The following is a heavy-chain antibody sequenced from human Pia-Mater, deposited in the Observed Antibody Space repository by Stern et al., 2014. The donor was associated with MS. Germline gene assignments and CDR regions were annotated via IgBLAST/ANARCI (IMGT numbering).Heavy chain of an antibody. CDR3: ARAVVSVTPGLWIDP. J-gene: IGHJ5*02. Sequence: QVPLEESGSELKKPGASVKISCRASGYNFTPYGINWVRQPPGQGLELMWVVNPHTGNSTYAQGFTGRSVFSLDTSVSTAFLQISSLKTDDTAIYYCARAVVSVTPGLWIDPWGQGTLVTVSS. D-gene: IGHD2-21*02. CDR1: GYNFTPYG. CDR2: VNPHTGNS. V-gene: IGHV7-4-1*01.